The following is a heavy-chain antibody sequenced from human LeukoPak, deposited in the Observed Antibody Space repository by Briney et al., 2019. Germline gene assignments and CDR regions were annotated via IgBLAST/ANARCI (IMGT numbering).Heavy chain of an antibody. Sequence: ASVKVSCKASGGTFSSYAISWVRQAPGQGLEWMGWINPNSGGTNYAQKFQGRVTMTRDTSISTAYMELSRLRSDDTAVYYCALSNWFDPWGQGTLVTVSS. CDR1: GGTFSSYA. J-gene: IGHJ5*02. CDR3: ALSNWFDP. CDR2: INPNSGGT. V-gene: IGHV1-2*02.